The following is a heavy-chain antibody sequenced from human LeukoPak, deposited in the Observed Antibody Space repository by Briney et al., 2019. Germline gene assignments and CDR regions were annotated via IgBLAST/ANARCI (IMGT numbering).Heavy chain of an antibody. J-gene: IGHJ5*02. V-gene: IGHV4-4*07. D-gene: IGHD5-18*01. CDR2: IYTSGST. CDR1: GGSISSYY. Sequence: SETLSLTCTVSGGSISSYYWSWIRQPAGKGLEWIGRIYTSGSTNYNPSLKSRVTMSVDTSKNQFSLKLSSVTAADTAVYYCASHGYSYGKNWFDPWGQGTLVTVSS. CDR3: ASHGYSYGKNWFDP.